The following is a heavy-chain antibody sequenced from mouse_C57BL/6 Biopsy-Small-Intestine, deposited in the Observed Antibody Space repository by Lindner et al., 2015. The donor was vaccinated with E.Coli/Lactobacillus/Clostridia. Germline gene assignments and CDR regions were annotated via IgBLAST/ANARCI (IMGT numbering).Heavy chain of an antibody. CDR1: GYSFTGYN. D-gene: IGHD2-5*01. J-gene: IGHJ2*01. V-gene: IGHV1-42*01. CDR3: ASDSNLDY. Sequence: VQLQESGPELVKPGASVKLSCKASGYSFTGYNMHWVKQSPEKTLEWIGEINPSTGGTTYNQKFKAKATLTVDKSSSTAYVQLKSLTSEDSAVYYCASDSNLDYWGQGTTLTVSS. CDR2: INPSTGGT.